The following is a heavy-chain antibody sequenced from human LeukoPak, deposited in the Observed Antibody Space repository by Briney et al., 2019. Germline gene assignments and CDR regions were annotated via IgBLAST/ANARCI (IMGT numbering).Heavy chain of an antibody. CDR2: INPNSGGT. CDR3: ARGTWELENY. D-gene: IGHD1-26*01. J-gene: IGHJ4*02. CDR1: GYTFTSYG. Sequence: ASVKVSCKASGYTFTSYGISWVRQAPGQGLEWMGRINPNSGGTNYAQKFQGRVTMTRDTSISTAYMELSRLRSDDTAVYYCARGTWELENYWGQGTLVTVSS. V-gene: IGHV1-2*06.